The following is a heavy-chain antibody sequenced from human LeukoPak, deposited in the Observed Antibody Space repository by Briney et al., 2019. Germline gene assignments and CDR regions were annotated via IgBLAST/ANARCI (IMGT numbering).Heavy chain of an antibody. CDR3: ARISSGWPY. CDR2: INTKTGNP. J-gene: IGHJ4*02. V-gene: IGHV7-4-1*02. CDR1: GYTFTNYA. D-gene: IGHD6-19*01. Sequence: ASVKVSCKASGYTFTNYAMNWVRQAPGQGLEWMGWINTKTGNPTYAQGFTGRFVFSSDTSVSTAYLQISSLKAEDTAVYYCARISSGWPYWGQGTLVTVSS.